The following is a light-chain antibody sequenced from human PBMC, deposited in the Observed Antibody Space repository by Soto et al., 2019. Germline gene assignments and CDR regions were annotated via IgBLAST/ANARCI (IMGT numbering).Light chain of an antibody. CDR3: KQSYSTPIFT. CDR1: QSISSY. CDR2: AAS. Sequence: DIQMTQSPSSLSASVGDRVTITCRASQSISSYLNWYQQKPGKAPKLLIYAASSLQSGVPSRFSGSGSGTDVTPTISSLQPEDFATYYYKQSYSTPIFTFGPGTKVDIK. V-gene: IGKV1-39*01. J-gene: IGKJ3*01.